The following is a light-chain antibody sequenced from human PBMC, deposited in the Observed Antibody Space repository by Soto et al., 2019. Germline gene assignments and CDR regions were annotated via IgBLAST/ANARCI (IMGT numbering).Light chain of an antibody. CDR3: QQHINSPRT. J-gene: IGKJ4*01. Sequence: EIVMTQSPATLSVSTGERATLSCRASQSVSRNLAWYQQKPGKAPRLLIYGASTRETGIPARFSGSGSGAECTLTISSLETEDFALYYCQQHINSPRTFGGGTKVDIK. CDR1: QSVSRN. V-gene: IGKV3-15*01. CDR2: GAS.